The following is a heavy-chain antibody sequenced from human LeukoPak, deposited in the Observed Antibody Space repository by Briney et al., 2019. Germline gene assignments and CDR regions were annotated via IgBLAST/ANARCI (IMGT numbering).Heavy chain of an antibody. CDR3: ARDVTVWSIAAAGNYYYMDV. J-gene: IGHJ6*03. CDR2: MNPNSGGT. CDR1: GYTFTSYD. V-gene: IGHV1-2*02. Sequence: ASVKVSCKASGYTFTSYDINWVRQATGQGLEWMGWMNPNSGGTNYAQKFQGRVTMTRDTSISTAYMELSRLRSDDTAVYYCARDVTVWSIAAAGNYYYMDVWGKGTTVTVSS. D-gene: IGHD6-13*01.